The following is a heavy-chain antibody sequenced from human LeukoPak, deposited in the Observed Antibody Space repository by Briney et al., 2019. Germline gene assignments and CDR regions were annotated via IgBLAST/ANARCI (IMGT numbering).Heavy chain of an antibody. J-gene: IGHJ4*02. CDR2: IYHSGST. V-gene: IGHV4-38-2*01. D-gene: IGHD6-13*01. CDR1: GYSISSGYY. CDR3: ARVGKRGSRYYFDY. Sequence: ASETLSLTCAVSGYSISSGYYWGWTRQPPGKGLEWIGTIYHSGSTYYNPSLKSRVTVSVDTSKNQFSLKLSSVTAADTAVYYCARVGKRGSRYYFDYWGQGTLVTVSS.